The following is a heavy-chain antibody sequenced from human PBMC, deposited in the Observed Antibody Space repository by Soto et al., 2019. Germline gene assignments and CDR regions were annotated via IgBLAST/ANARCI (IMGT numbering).Heavy chain of an antibody. Sequence: QVQLVQSGAEVKKPGASVKVSCKASGYTFTSYGFSWVRQAPGQGLEWMGWISAYNGNRNYAQNLQGRVTMTTVTSTSTAYMELRSLRSDDTAVYYCARDPFYYDRSSGWGLDYWGQGTLVTVSS. CDR1: GYTFTSYG. J-gene: IGHJ4*02. CDR3: ARDPFYYDRSSGWGLDY. D-gene: IGHD3-22*01. CDR2: ISAYNGNR. V-gene: IGHV1-18*04.